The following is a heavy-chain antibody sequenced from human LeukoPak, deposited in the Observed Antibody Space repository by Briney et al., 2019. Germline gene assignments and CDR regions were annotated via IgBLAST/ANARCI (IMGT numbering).Heavy chain of an antibody. CDR1: GFTFSSYA. D-gene: IGHD6-13*01. CDR3: ARDYVEYSSSWPQPGY. Sequence: PGGSLRLSCAASGFTFSSYAMHWVRQAPGKGLEWVAVISYDGSNKYYADSVKGRFTISRDNSKNTLYLQMNSLRAEDTAVYYCARDYVEYSSSWPQPGYWGQGTLVTVSS. J-gene: IGHJ4*02. CDR2: ISYDGSNK. V-gene: IGHV3-30*01.